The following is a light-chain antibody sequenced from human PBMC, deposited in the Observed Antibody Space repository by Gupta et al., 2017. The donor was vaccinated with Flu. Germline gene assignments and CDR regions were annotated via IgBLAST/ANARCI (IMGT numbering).Light chain of an antibody. CDR1: QSVSSY. J-gene: IGKJ5*01. CDR3: QQRSNWPPIT. V-gene: IGKV3-11*01. Sequence: ATLSLSPGERATLSCRASQSVSSYLAWYQQKPGQAPRLLSYDASNRATGIPDRFSGSGSGTDFTLTISSLEPEDFAVYYCQQRSNWPPITFGQGTRLEIK. CDR2: DAS.